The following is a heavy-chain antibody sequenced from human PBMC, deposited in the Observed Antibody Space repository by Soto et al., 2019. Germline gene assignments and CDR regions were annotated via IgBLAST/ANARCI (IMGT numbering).Heavy chain of an antibody. CDR1: GFTFSSYA. Sequence: GGSLRLSCAASGFTFSSYAMSWVRQAPGKGLEWVSGISGSGGSTYYADPVKGRFTISRDNSKNMLYVQMNSLRAEDTAVYYCAKILKTKNEGMDVWGQGPSVTASS. J-gene: IGHJ6*02. V-gene: IGHV3-23*01. CDR2: ISGSGGST. CDR3: AKILKTKNEGMDV.